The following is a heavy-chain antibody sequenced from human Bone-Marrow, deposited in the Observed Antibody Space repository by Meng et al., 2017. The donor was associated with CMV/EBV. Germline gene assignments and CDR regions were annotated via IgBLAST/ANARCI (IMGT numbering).Heavy chain of an antibody. D-gene: IGHD1/OR15-1a*01. CDR2: ISAYNGNT. CDR1: GYTFTSYG. CDR3: ARVWSLEQNYWFDP. Sequence: ASVKVSCKASGYTFTSYGISWVRQAPGQGLEWMGWISAYNGNTNYAQKLQGRVTMTTDTSTSTAYMELRSLRSDDTAVYYCARVWSLEQNYWFDPWGQGTLVTVSS. J-gene: IGHJ5*02. V-gene: IGHV1-18*01.